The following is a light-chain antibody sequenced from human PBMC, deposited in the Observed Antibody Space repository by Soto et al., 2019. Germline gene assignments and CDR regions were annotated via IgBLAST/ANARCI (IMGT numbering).Light chain of an antibody. CDR1: QSISSY. J-gene: IGKJ1*01. Sequence: DIQMTQSPSSLSASVGDRVTITCRASQSISSYLNWYQQKPGQAPKLLIYAASSLQSGVPSRFSGSGSGTDFTLTISSLQPEDFATYYCQQSWTFGQGTKVEIK. CDR2: AAS. CDR3: QQSWT. V-gene: IGKV1-39*01.